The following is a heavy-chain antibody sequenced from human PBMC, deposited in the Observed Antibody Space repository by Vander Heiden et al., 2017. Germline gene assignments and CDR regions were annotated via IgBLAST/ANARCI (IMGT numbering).Heavy chain of an antibody. Sequence: QVQLMQSGAEVKKPGDSVKISCQASGYTSNNYGFTWVRQAPGQGLECMGWINTYNGITHYAQNVQGRVTMTADTSTTTAYMELRSLRSDDTAVYYCATYSSLIPDYWGQGTLVTVSA. D-gene: IGHD6-13*01. CDR1: GYTSNNYG. V-gene: IGHV1-18*01. CDR3: ATYSSLIPDY. CDR2: INTYNGIT. J-gene: IGHJ4*02.